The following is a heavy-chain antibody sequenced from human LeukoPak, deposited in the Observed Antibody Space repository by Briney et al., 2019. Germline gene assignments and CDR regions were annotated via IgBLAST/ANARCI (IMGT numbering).Heavy chain of an antibody. CDR2: IYYSGST. CDR3: ARDSGYDSSNAFDI. Sequence: SETLSLTCTVSGGSISSYYWSWIRQPPGKGLEWIGYIYYSGSTYYNPSLKSRVTISVDTSKNQFSLKLSSVTAADTAVYYCARDSGYDSSNAFDIWGQGTMVTVSS. J-gene: IGHJ3*02. CDR1: GGSISSYY. D-gene: IGHD5-12*01. V-gene: IGHV4-59*12.